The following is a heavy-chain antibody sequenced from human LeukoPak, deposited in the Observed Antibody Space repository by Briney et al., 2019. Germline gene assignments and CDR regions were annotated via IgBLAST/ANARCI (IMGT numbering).Heavy chain of an antibody. J-gene: IGHJ4*02. V-gene: IGHV3-21*01. Sequence: PSETLSLTCTVSGGSISSSSYYWGWIRQAPGKGLEWVSSISSSSSYIYYADSVKGRFTISRDNAKNSLYLQMNSLRAEDTAVYYCAREGRSSGYWGQGTLVTVSS. CDR2: ISSSSSYI. D-gene: IGHD6-6*01. CDR1: GGSISSSS. CDR3: AREGRSSGY.